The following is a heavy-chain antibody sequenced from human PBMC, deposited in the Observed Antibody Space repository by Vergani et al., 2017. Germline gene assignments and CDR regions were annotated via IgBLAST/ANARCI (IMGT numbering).Heavy chain of an antibody. J-gene: IGHJ3*02. CDR3: AVEQPPSLTAAFDI. Sequence: QVQLVESGGGVVQPGRSLRLSCAVSGFTFSDYGMHWVRQAPGKGLEWVAIIWHDGSNKYYADSVKGRFTISRDNSKNTLYLQMNSLRAEDTAVCYCAVEQPPSLTAAFDIWGQGTMVTVSS. D-gene: IGHD6-13*01. CDR1: GFTFSDYG. CDR2: IWHDGSNK. V-gene: IGHV3-33*01.